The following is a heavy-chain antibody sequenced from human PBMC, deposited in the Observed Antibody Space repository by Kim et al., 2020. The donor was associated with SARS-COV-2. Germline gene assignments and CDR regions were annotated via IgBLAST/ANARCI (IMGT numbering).Heavy chain of an antibody. Sequence: GGSLRLSCAASGFTVRSCSMHWVRQAPGKGLEWVSVISCDGRNKNDDDAVERLSTISGNNSNTTLYQQMNSVTADEAVLYYCAAGPWSRLRYVTYSYF. D-gene: IGHD3-10*02. CDR3: AAGPWSRLRYVTYSYF. J-gene: IGHJ4*01. CDR2: ISCDGRNK. V-gene: IGHV3-30-3*01. CDR1: GFTVRSCS.